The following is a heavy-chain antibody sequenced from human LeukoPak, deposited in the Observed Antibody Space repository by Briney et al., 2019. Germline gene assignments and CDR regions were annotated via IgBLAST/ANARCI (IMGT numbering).Heavy chain of an antibody. CDR1: GFSFTKYA. J-gene: IGHJ4*02. CDR3: AKGAYDFLEIAYFDY. V-gene: IGHV3-23*01. D-gene: IGHD3-3*01. Sequence: GGSLRLSCAASGFSFTKYAMNWVRQAPGKGLEWVAVVIGSSGATDYADSVKGRFTISRDNSKNTLFLQMNSLRAENTAIYYCAKGAYDFLEIAYFDYWGQGGLVTVSS. CDR2: VIGSSGAT.